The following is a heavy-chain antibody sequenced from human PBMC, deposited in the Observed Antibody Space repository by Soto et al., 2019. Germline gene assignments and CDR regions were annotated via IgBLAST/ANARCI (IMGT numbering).Heavy chain of an antibody. D-gene: IGHD5-18*01. CDR1: GFTFSSYA. Sequence: QVQLVESGGGVVQPGRSLRLSCAASGFTFSSYAMHWVRQAPGKGLEWVAVISYDGRNKYYADSVKGRFTISRDNSKNTLYLQMNSLRAEDTAVYYCARDLEDTAMVFDYWGQGTLVTVSS. CDR3: ARDLEDTAMVFDY. CDR2: ISYDGRNK. V-gene: IGHV3-30-3*01. J-gene: IGHJ4*02.